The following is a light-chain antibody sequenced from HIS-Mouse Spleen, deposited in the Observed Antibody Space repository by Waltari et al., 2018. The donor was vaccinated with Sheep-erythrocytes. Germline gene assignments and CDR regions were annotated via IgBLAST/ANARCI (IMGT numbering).Light chain of an antibody. CDR2: DAS. CDR3: QQRSNWYT. J-gene: IGKJ2*01. Sequence: DIVLTQSPATLSLSPGERATLSCRASQGVSSYLAWYQQKPGQAPRPLIYDASNRATGIPARFSGSGSGTDFTLTISSLEPEDFAVYYCQQRSNWYTFGQGTKLEIK. V-gene: IGKV3-11*01. CDR1: QGVSSY.